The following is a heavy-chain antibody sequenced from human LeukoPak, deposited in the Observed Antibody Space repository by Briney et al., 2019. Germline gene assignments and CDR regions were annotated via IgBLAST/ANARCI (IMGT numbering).Heavy chain of an antibody. CDR2: ISRSGTTI. D-gene: IGHD3-3*01. J-gene: IGHJ6*03. V-gene: IGHV3-48*03. CDR1: GFTFSSYE. CDR3: ARTGDYDFWSDYHFYYYYYMDV. Sequence: GGSLSLSCAASGFTFSSYEMNWVRQAPGRGLEWVSFISRSGTTIYYADSVKGRFTISRDNAKNSMYLQMHSLRAEDTAVYYCARTGDYDFWSDYHFYYYYYMDVWGKGTTVTVSS.